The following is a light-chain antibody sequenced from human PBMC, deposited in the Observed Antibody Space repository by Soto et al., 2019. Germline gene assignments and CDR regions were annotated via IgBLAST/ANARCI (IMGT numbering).Light chain of an antibody. CDR3: QQRGSWPAT. CDR1: QTVNNF. Sequence: EILLTQYPATLSLSPGERATLSCRASQTVNNFFAWYQQKPGQAPRLLINDDSYRATGIPARFSGSGSGTDFTLTISSLEAEDSAIYYCQQRGSWPATFGPGTKVDIK. J-gene: IGKJ3*01. CDR2: DDS. V-gene: IGKV3-11*01.